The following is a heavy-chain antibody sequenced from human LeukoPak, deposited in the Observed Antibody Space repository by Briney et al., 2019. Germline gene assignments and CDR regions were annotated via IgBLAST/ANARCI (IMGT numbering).Heavy chain of an antibody. V-gene: IGHV3-74*01. CDR3: ARDRTDDSGVNYNPMFDL. J-gene: IGHJ3*01. D-gene: IGHD3-10*01. Sequence: GGSLRLSCAASGFTFSSHWVHWVRQAPGKGLEWVSRINPAGSDTRYADSVKGRFTISRDNAKNTLYLQMSSLRGEDTAVYYCARDRTDDSGVNYNPMFDLWGQGTMVTVSS. CDR2: INPAGSDT. CDR1: GFTFSSHW.